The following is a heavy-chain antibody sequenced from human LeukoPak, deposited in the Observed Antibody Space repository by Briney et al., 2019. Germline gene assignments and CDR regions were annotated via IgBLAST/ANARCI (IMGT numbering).Heavy chain of an antibody. D-gene: IGHD6-13*01. CDR2: IYFSGTP. Sequence: SETLSLTCTVSRGSIRTADYYWAWVRQPPGDGLEWLGSIYFSGTPYFNPSLKSRVAVSIDTSQYQFSLKVTSVNDSDTAVYFCARTSSWYAGAWFDSWGQGTLVTVSS. CDR1: RGSIRTADYY. V-gene: IGHV4-39*01. J-gene: IGHJ5*01. CDR3: ARTSSWYAGAWFDS.